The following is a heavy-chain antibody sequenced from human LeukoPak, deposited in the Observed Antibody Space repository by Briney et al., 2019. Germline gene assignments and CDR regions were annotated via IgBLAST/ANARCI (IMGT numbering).Heavy chain of an antibody. Sequence: GGSLRLSCAASGFDLSAYWMHWVRHVPGKGLVWVSRKSSDGSNTNYADSVKGRFTVSRDNAKNTLYLQMNSLRVEDTAVYYCARDRGGYSGYLDYWGQGTLVTVSS. CDR1: GFDLSAYW. CDR3: ARDRGGYSGYLDY. J-gene: IGHJ4*02. CDR2: KSSDGSNT. V-gene: IGHV3-74*01. D-gene: IGHD5-12*01.